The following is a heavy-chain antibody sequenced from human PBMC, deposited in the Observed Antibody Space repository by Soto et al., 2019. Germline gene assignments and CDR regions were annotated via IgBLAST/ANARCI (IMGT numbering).Heavy chain of an antibody. J-gene: IGHJ5*02. D-gene: IGHD2-8*01. V-gene: IGHV4-39*01. Sequence: SETLSLTCVVSVVSISSSSYYWGWIRQPPWKGLEWIGSIYYSGSTYYNPSLKSRVTISVDTSKNQFSLKLSSVTAADTAVYYCASLGGYFTNGVCYNWFARWGQGTLVTGSS. CDR2: IYYSGST. CDR3: ASLGGYFTNGVCYNWFAR. CDR1: VVSISSSSYY.